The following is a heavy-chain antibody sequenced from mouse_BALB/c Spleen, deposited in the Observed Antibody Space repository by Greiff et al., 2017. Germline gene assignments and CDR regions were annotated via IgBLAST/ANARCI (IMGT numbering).Heavy chain of an antibody. Sequence: QVQLQQPGAELVKPGASVKLSCKASGYTFTSYWMHWVKQRPGQGLEWIGMIHPSDSETRLNQKFKVKATLTVDKSSSTAYMQLSSPTSEDSAVYYCARTLRSTMITGPFAYWGQGTLVTVSA. CDR2: IHPSDSET. V-gene: IGHV1-69*02. J-gene: IGHJ3*01. CDR3: ARTLRSTMITGPFAY. CDR1: GYTFTSYW. D-gene: IGHD2-4*01.